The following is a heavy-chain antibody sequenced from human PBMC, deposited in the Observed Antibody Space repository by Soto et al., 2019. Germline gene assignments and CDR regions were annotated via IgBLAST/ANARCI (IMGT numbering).Heavy chain of an antibody. Sequence: QVHLVESGGGVVQPGGSLRLSCEASGYSFSTFGMYWVRQAPGKGLEWVAVIWADGGSKYYGDSVKGRFTVSRDNSKNTLYLQKNSLRADDTAVYYCARGVPPEDWGQGALVIVSS. J-gene: IGHJ4*02. CDR1: GYSFSTFG. CDR2: IWADGGSK. D-gene: IGHD3-16*01. V-gene: IGHV3-33*01. CDR3: ARGVPPED.